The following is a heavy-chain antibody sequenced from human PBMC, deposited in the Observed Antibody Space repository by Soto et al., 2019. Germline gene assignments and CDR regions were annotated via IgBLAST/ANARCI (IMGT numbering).Heavy chain of an antibody. CDR1: GYTFTSYY. CDR3: ARGGIVVVPAAESYGMDV. J-gene: IGHJ6*02. Sequence: ASVKVSCKASGYTFTSYYMHWVRQAPGQGLEWMGIINPSGGSTSYAQRFQGRVTMTRDTSTSTVYMELSSLRSEDTAVYYCARGGIVVVPAAESYGMDVWGQGTTVTVSS. CDR2: INPSGGST. D-gene: IGHD2-2*01. V-gene: IGHV1-46*01.